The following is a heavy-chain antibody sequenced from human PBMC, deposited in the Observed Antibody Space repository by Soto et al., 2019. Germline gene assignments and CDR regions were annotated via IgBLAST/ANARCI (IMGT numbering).Heavy chain of an antibody. D-gene: IGHD3-10*01. V-gene: IGHV2-5*02. CDR2: IYWDDDK. Sequence: QITLKESGPPLVKPTQTLTLTCTFSGFSLSTSGVGVGWIRQPPGKALEWLARIYWDDDKRYSPSLKSRRTITKEPTKNQVVLTMANMDPVDTATYYCALLQADYGSGSWYFDYWGQGTLVTVSS. J-gene: IGHJ4*02. CDR1: GFSLSTSGVG. CDR3: ALLQADYGSGSWYFDY.